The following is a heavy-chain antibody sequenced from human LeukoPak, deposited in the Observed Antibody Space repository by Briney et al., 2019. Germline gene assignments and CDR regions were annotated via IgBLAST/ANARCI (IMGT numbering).Heavy chain of an antibody. CDR3: ARVLSSSGVLQGWFYMDV. CDR1: GDSFSSSSYF. D-gene: IGHD6-19*01. J-gene: IGHJ6*03. Sequence: PSETLSLTCTVSGDSFSSSSYFWAWIRQPPGKGLEWIGNFYYRGRTYDNPSLKSRVTISVDTSKNQFSLKLSSVTAADTAVYFCARVLSSSGVLQGWFYMDVWGKGTTVTVSS. V-gene: IGHV4-39*07. CDR2: FYYRGRT.